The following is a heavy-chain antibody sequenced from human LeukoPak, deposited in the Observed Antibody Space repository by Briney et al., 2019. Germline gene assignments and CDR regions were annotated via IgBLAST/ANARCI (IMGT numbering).Heavy chain of an antibody. D-gene: IGHD1-1*01. V-gene: IGHV1-69*13. CDR3: ARVLTANWQDAFDI. CDR2: IIPIFGTA. CDR1: GGTFSSYA. J-gene: IGHJ3*02. Sequence: SVKVSCKASGGTFSSYAISWVRQAPGQGLEWMGGIIPIFGTANYAQKFQGRVTITADESTSTAYMELSSLRSEDTAVYYCARVLTANWQDAFDIWGQGTMVTVSS.